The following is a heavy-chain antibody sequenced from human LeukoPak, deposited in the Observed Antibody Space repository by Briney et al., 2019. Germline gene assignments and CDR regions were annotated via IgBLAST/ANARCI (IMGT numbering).Heavy chain of an antibody. Sequence: GRSLRLSCAASGFTFSSYGMHWVRQAPGKGLEWAAVIWYDGSNKYYADSVKGQFTISRDNSKNTLYLQMNSLRAEDTAVYYCARGIIPGTTLDYWGQGTLVTVSS. D-gene: IGHD1-14*01. CDR2: IWYDGSNK. CDR3: ARGIIPGTTLDY. V-gene: IGHV3-33*01. J-gene: IGHJ4*02. CDR1: GFTFSSYG.